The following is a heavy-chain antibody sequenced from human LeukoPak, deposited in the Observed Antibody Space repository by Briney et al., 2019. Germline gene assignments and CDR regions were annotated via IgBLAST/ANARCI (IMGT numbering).Heavy chain of an antibody. CDR2: INHSGST. D-gene: IGHD6-19*01. CDR1: GGSFSGYY. CDR3: ASTEGEQWLVMN. J-gene: IGHJ4*02. Sequence: SETLSLTCAVYGGSFSGYYWSWIRQPPGKGLEWIGEINHSGSTNYNPSLKSRVTISVDTSKNQFSLKLSSVTAADTAVYYCASTEGEQWLVMNWGQGTLVTVSS. V-gene: IGHV4-34*01.